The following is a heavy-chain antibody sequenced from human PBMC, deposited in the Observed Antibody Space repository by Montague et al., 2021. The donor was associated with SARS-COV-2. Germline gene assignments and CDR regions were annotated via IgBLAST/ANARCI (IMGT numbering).Heavy chain of an antibody. CDR1: GGSVNSGSYH. CDR3: ARELEIHDFLSGYYIGD. D-gene: IGHD3-3*01. Sequence: SETLSLTCTVSGGSVNSGSYHWNWIRQPPGKGLEWIGYIYYSGSTSYNPSLKSRVTISLDTFKNQFSLNLTSVTAADTALYFCARELEIHDFLSGYYIGDWGQGTLVTASS. CDR2: IYYSGST. J-gene: IGHJ4*02. V-gene: IGHV4-61*01.